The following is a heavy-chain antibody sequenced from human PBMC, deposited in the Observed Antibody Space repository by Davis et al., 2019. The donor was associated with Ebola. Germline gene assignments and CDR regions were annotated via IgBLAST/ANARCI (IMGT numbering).Heavy chain of an antibody. Sequence: PSETLSLTCNLSGDSFTSGNHYWGWIRQHPGKGLEWIGSIYASVSSYYTPSLKSRTAISVDTSKHQFSLQLNSVTAADTAVYFCARGSITKLVAYYFDSWSQRTLVTVSS. V-gene: IGHV4-31*02. J-gene: IGHJ4*02. D-gene: IGHD3-22*01. CDR2: IYASVSS. CDR3: ARGSITKLVAYYFDS. CDR1: GDSFTSGNHY.